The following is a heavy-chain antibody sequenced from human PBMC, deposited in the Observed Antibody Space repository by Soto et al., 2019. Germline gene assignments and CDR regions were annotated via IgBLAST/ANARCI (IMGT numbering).Heavy chain of an antibody. V-gene: IGHV3-48*03. J-gene: IGHJ3*02. CDR3: ARDHAKSGGYDAFDI. D-gene: IGHD1-26*01. Sequence: GGSLRLSCAASGFTFSSYEMNWVRQAPGKGLEWVSYISSSGSTIYYADSVKGRFTISRDNAKNSLYLQMNSLRAEDTAVYYCARDHAKSGGYDAFDIWGQGTMVTVSS. CDR2: ISSSGSTI. CDR1: GFTFSSYE.